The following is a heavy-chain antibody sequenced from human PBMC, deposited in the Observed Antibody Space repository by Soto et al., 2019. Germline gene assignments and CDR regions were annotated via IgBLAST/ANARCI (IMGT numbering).Heavy chain of an antibody. CDR2: ISANSGNT. V-gene: IGHV1-18*04. CDR1: GYSFTSYG. CDR3: ARASASNWNYVSSSS. J-gene: IGHJ4*02. D-gene: IGHD1-7*01. Sequence: ASVKVSFKASGYSFTSYGFNWVRPAPGQGLEWMGWISANSGNTNYAQNLQGRVTMTTDTSTSTAYMELRSLTSDDTAVYYCARASASNWNYVSSSSWGQGTLVTVSS.